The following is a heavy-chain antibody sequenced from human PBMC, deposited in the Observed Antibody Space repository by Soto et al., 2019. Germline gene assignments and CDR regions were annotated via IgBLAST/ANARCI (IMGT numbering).Heavy chain of an antibody. CDR3: ARATGTLRSRNCDY. CDR2: IYRSGNT. J-gene: IGHJ4*02. V-gene: IGHV4-4*02. D-gene: IGHD1-1*01. Sequence: SETLSLTCAVSRGFISSGSWWSWIRQPPGKGLEWIGEIYRSGNTNYNPSLKSRVSISVDMSKNQFSLKLSSVTAADTAVYYCARATGTLRSRNCDYWGQGSLVTVSS. CDR1: RGFISSGSW.